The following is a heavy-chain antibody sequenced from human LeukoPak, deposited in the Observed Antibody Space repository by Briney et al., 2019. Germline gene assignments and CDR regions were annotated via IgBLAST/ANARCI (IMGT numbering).Heavy chain of an antibody. CDR2: INPSGGST. J-gene: IGHJ6*03. CDR3: ATDGSGGNYYYYMDV. Sequence: ASVTVSCKASGYTFTSYYMHWVRQAPGQGLEWMGIINPSGGSTSYAQKFQGRVTMTEDTSTDTAYMELSSLRSEDTAVYYCATDGSGGNYYYYMDVWGKGTTVTVSS. D-gene: IGHD2-15*01. CDR1: GYTFTSYY. V-gene: IGHV1-46*01.